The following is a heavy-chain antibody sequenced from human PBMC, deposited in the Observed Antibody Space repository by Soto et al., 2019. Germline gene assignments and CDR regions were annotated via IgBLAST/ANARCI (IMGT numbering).Heavy chain of an antibody. CDR1: GGSISSGSFH. D-gene: IGHD1-1*01. CDR2: IHYRGNT. Sequence: KASETLSLTCTVSGGSISSGSFHWSWIRQHPGKGLEWIGYIHYRGNTYYNPSLESRASMSVDTSGSQFSLRLRSVTAADTAVYYCARAYWNSLDNWFDPWGQGTLVTV. V-gene: IGHV4-31*03. J-gene: IGHJ5*02. CDR3: ARAYWNSLDNWFDP.